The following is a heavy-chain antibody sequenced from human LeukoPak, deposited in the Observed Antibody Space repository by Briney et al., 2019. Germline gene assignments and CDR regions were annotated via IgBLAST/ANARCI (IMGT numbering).Heavy chain of an antibody. V-gene: IGHV1-2*02. D-gene: IGHD6-13*01. J-gene: IGHJ4*02. CDR1: GYTFTGYY. CDR2: INPNSGST. Sequence: ASVKVSCKASGYTFTGYYIHWVRQAPGQGLEWMGWINPNSGSTNYAQKFQGRVTMTRDTSINTAYMELSRLRSDDTAVFYCARERIAAAGTPTDYWGQGTLVTVSS. CDR3: ARERIAAAGTPTDY.